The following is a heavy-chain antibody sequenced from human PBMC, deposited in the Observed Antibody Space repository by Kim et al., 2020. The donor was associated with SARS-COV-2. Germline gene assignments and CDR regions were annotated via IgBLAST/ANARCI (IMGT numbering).Heavy chain of an antibody. D-gene: IGHD5-18*01. CDR3: ARYPRTGTAPFDY. V-gene: IGHV3-21*01. CDR1: GFTFSSYS. Sequence: GVSLRLSCAASGFTFSSYSMNWVRQAPGKGLEWVSSISSSSSYIYYADSVKGRFTISRDNAKNSLYLQMNSLRAEDTAVYYCARYPRTGTAPFDYWGQGTLVTVSS. J-gene: IGHJ4*02. CDR2: ISSSSSYI.